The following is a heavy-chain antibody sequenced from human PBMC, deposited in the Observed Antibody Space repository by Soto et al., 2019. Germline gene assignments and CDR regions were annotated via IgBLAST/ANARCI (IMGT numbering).Heavy chain of an antibody. CDR1: GFTFSSYA. D-gene: IGHD3-22*01. CDR3: ARDQYYYDSSGPFDY. J-gene: IGHJ4*01. CDR2: ISYDGSNK. Sequence: GGSLRLSCAASGFTFSSYAMHWVRQAPGKGLEWVAVISYDGSNKYYADSVKGRFTISRDNSKNTLYLQMNSLRAEDTAVYYCARDQYYYDSSGPFDYWGHVTLVTVSS. V-gene: IGHV3-30-3*01.